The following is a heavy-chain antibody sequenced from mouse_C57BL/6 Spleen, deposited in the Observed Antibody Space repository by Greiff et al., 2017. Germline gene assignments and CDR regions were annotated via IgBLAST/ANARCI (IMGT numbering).Heavy chain of an antibody. CDR2: IYPGSGST. CDR1: GYTFTSYW. Sequence: QVQLQQPGAELVKPGASVKMSCKASGYTFTSYWITWVKQRPGQGLEWIGDIYPGSGSTNYNEKFKSKATLTVDTSSSTAYMQLSSLTSEDSAVYYCAIYGSSYEAMDYWGQGTSVTVSS. J-gene: IGHJ4*01. V-gene: IGHV1-55*01. D-gene: IGHD1-1*01. CDR3: AIYGSSYEAMDY.